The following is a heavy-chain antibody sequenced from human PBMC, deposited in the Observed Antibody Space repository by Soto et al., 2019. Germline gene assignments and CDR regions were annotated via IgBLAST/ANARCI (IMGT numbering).Heavy chain of an antibody. CDR2: IIPILGIA. J-gene: IGHJ4*02. CDR3: ASNGWAYCGGECQNRGDY. D-gene: IGHD2-21*01. CDR1: GGTFSSYT. Sequence: QVQLVQSGAEVKKPGSSVKVSCKASGGTFSSYTISWVRQAPGQGLEWMGRIIPILGIATYAQKFQGRVTITADKSTSTAYMELSSLRSEDTAVYYCASNGWAYCGGECQNRGDYWGQGTLVTVSS. V-gene: IGHV1-69*02.